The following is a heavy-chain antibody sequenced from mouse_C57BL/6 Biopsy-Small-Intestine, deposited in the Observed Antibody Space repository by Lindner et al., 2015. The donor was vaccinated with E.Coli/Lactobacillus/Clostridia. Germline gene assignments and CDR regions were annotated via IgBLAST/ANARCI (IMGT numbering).Heavy chain of an antibody. CDR1: GYTFTYSD. D-gene: IGHD3-1*01. CDR3: ARWGYEGWFAY. J-gene: IGHJ3*01. CDR2: INPYNDGT. V-gene: IGHV1-14*01. Sequence: VQLQESGPELVKPGASVKVSCKASGYTFTYSDMHWVKQKPGQGLEWIGYINPYNDGTKYNEKFKGKATLTSDKSSSTAYMELSSLTSDDSAVYYCARWGYEGWFAYWGQGTLVTVSA.